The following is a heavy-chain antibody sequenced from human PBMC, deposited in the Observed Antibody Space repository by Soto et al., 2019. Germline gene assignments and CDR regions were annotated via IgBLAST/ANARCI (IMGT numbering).Heavy chain of an antibody. J-gene: IGHJ6*02. CDR1: GFTFSSYS. V-gene: IGHV3-48*02. CDR3: ARVLMEDYGDYYTMVYYYYGMDV. Sequence: GGSLRLSCAASGFTFSSYSMNWVRQAPGKGLEWVSYISSSSSTIYYADSVKGRFTISRDNAKNSLYLQMNSLRDEDTAVYYCARVLMEDYGDYYTMVYYYYGMDVWGQGTTVTVSS. D-gene: IGHD4-17*01. CDR2: ISSSSSTI.